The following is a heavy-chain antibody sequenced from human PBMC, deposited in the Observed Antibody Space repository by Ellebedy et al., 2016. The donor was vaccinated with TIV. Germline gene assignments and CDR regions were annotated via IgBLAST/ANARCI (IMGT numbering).Heavy chain of an antibody. Sequence: ASVKVSXXASAYTFTSYYMHWVRQAPGQGLEWMGIINPSGGSTSYAQKFQGRVTMTRDTSTSTVYMELSSLRSEDTAVYYCASAIDRAIVGATDYWGQGTLVTVSS. V-gene: IGHV1-46*01. CDR3: ASAIDRAIVGATDY. CDR2: INPSGGST. J-gene: IGHJ4*02. D-gene: IGHD1-26*01. CDR1: AYTFTSYY.